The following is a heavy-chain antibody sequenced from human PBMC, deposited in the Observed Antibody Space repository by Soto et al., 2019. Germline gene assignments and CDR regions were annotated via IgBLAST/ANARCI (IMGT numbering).Heavy chain of an antibody. CDR2: ISGSGGST. CDR3: AKDTGYGSGSYYYYYCYGMEV. Sequence: GGSLRLSCAASGFTFSSYAMSWVRQPPGKGMEWVSAISGSGGSTYYADSAKGRFTISRDNSTNTPYLEMNSLRAERTAVYDCAKDTGYGSGSYYYYYCYGMEVWGQGTTVTVSS. D-gene: IGHD3-10*01. J-gene: IGHJ6*02. CDR1: GFTFSSYA. V-gene: IGHV3-23*01.